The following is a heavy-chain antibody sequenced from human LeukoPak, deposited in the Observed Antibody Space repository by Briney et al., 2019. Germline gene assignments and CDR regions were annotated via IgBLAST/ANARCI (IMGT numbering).Heavy chain of an antibody. V-gene: IGHV1-2*02. D-gene: IGHD2-21*01. CDR1: GYTFTGYY. Sequence: ASVKVSCKASGYTFTGYYMHWVRQAPGQGLEWMGWINPNAGDTHYAQKFQGRVTLTRDTSITTVYMELSRLTSDDTAIFYCAVAPGDYWGQGTLVTVSS. J-gene: IGHJ4*02. CDR2: INPNAGDT. CDR3: AVAPGDY.